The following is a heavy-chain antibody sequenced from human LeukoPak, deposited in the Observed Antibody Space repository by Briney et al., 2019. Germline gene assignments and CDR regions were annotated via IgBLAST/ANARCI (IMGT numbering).Heavy chain of an antibody. Sequence: GESLKISCKGSGYSFTSYWIGWVRQMPGKGLEWMGIIYPGDSDTRYSPSFQGQVTISADKSISTAYMELSSLRSEDTAVYYCASYPYNIAAAANDAFDIWGQGTMVTVSS. V-gene: IGHV5-51*01. CDR1: GYSFTSYW. CDR2: IYPGDSDT. D-gene: IGHD6-13*01. CDR3: ASYPYNIAAAANDAFDI. J-gene: IGHJ3*02.